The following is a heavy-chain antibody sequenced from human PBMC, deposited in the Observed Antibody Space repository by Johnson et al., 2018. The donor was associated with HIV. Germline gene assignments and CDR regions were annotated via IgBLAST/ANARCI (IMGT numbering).Heavy chain of an antibody. V-gene: IGHV3-74*02. CDR3: AKTYSEGEVRDAFDI. CDR1: GFTISTFW. D-gene: IGHD2-21*01. J-gene: IGHJ3*02. CDR2: ISGDGSSS. Sequence: VQLVESGGALVQPGGSLRLSCEVSGFTISTFWMHWVRQVPGKGLMWVSRISGDGSSSSYADSVKGRFTISRDNAKNTLYLQMNSLRAEDTAVYYCAKTYSEGEVRDAFDIWGQGTRVTVSS.